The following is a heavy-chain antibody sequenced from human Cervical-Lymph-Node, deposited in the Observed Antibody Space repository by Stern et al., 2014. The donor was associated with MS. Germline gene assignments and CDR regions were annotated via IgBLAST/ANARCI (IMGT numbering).Heavy chain of an antibody. CDR1: GYTFTGYY. J-gene: IGHJ5*02. V-gene: IGHV1-2*02. CDR2: MNPNSGGT. CDR3: ARGNYDFWSGGSDNYFDP. Sequence: VQLAQSGAEVKNPGASVKVSCKASGYTFTGYYIHWVRQAPGKGLEWMGWMNPNSGGTDYAQEFKGRVTMTGDTSISTASMQLSSLTSDDTAVYYCARGNYDFWSGGSDNYFDPWGQGTLVTVSS. D-gene: IGHD3-3*01.